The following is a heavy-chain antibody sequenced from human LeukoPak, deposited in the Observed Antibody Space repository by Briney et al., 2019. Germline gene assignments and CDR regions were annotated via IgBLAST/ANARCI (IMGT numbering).Heavy chain of an antibody. J-gene: IGHJ4*02. CDR1: GGSISSGSYY. D-gene: IGHD3-9*01. CDR3: ACDILTGLTSYYFDY. V-gene: IGHV4-61*02. Sequence: SETLSLTCTVSGGSISSGSYYWSWIRQPARKGLEWIGRIYTSGSTNYNPSLKSRVTISVDTSKNQFSLKLSSVTAADTAVYYCACDILTGLTSYYFDYWGQGTLVTVSS. CDR2: IYTSGST.